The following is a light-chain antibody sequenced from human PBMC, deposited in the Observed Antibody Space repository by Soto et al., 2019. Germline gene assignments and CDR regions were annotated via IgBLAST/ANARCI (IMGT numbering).Light chain of an antibody. CDR1: QSVSSY. V-gene: IGKV3-11*01. CDR2: DAS. CDR3: QQRSNWPPIT. J-gene: IGKJ5*01. Sequence: VLTHSPATLYLSHRERATLSCRASQSVSSYLAWYQQKPGQAPRLLIYDASNRATGIPARFSGSGSGTDFTLTISSLEPEDFAVYYCQQRSNWPPITFGQGTRLEIK.